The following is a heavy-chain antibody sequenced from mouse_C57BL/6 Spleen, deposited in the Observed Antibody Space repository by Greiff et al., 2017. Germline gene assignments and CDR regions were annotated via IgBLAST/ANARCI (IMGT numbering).Heavy chain of an antibody. V-gene: IGHV5-17*01. CDR3: ARGGRDYAMDY. CDR1: GFTFSDYG. J-gene: IGHJ4*01. Sequence: EVQLVESGGGLVKPGGSLKLSCAASGFTFSDYGMHWVRQAPEKGLEWVAYISSGSSTIYYADTVKGRFTISRDNAKNTLFLQMTSLRSEETAMYYCARGGRDYAMDYWGQGTSGTVSS. CDR2: ISSGSSTI.